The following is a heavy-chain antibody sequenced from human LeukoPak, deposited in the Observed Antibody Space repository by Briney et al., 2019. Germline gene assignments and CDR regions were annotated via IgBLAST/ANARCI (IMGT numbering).Heavy chain of an antibody. CDR1: GGSINKYC. V-gene: IGHV4-59*08. CDR2: ISDSGNT. Sequence: SETLSLTCTVSGGSINKYCWSWIRQPPGKGLEWIGSISDSGNTNYNPSLKSRVTISVDTSKNQFSLKLSSVTAADTAVYSCARHNTERKWLAPFDYWGQGTLVTVSS. CDR3: ARHNTERKWLAPFDY. D-gene: IGHD6-19*01. J-gene: IGHJ4*02.